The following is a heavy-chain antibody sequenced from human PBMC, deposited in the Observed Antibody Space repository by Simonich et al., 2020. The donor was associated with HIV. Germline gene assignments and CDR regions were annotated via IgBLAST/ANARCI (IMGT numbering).Heavy chain of an antibody. CDR1: GFTFSSYA. CDR3: AKGDVRGCAGDCFGYFEY. Sequence: EVQLVESGGGLVQPGGSLRLSCAASGFTFSSYAMSWFRQAPGKGRGGVSGISGGGGRTNYTDSVKGRFTISRDNSKNTLYLQMNSLRADDTAVYYCAKGDVRGCAGDCFGYFEYWGQGTLVTVSS. D-gene: IGHD2-21*01. V-gene: IGHV3-23*04. CDR2: ISGGGGRT. J-gene: IGHJ4*02.